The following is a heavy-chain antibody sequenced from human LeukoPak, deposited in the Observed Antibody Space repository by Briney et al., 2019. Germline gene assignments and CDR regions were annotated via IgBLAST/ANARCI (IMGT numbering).Heavy chain of an antibody. D-gene: IGHD6-13*01. CDR2: IYHSGST. V-gene: IGHV4-4*02. J-gene: IGHJ4*02. CDR3: ARDNRGRGAAAGILWY. CDR1: GGSISSSNW. Sequence: SETLSLTCAVSGGSISSSNWWSWVRQPPGKGLEWIGEIYHSGSTNYNPSLKSRVTISVDKSKNQFSLKLSSVTAADTAVYYCARDNRGRGAAAGILWYWGQGTLVTVSS.